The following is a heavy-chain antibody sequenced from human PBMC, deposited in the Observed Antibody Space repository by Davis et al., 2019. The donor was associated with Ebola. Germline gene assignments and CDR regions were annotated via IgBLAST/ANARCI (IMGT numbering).Heavy chain of an antibody. D-gene: IGHD3-3*01. CDR3: AKDKNYDFWSGYPHDAFDI. CDR2: ISGSGGST. CDR1: GFTFSSYA. J-gene: IGHJ3*02. Sequence: PGGSLRLSCAASGFTFSSYAMSWVRQAPGKGLEWASAISGSGGSTYYADSVKGRFTISRDSSKNTLYLQMNSLRAEDTAIYYCAKDKNYDFWSGYPHDAFDIWGQGTMVTVSS. V-gene: IGHV3-23*01.